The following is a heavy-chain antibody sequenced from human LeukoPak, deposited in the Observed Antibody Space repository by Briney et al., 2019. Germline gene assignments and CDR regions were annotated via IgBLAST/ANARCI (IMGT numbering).Heavy chain of an antibody. V-gene: IGHV4-4*09. Sequence: SETLSLTCTVSGGSVSSYYWSWIRQPPGKGLEWIGYIYTSGSTNYNPSLKSRVTISVDTSKNQFSLKLSSVTAADTAVYYCARWVEKPSLFGYYYYYMDVWGKGTTVTVSS. CDR3: ARWVEKPSLFGYYYYYMDV. CDR1: GGSVSSYY. D-gene: IGHD1-26*01. CDR2: IYTSGST. J-gene: IGHJ6*03.